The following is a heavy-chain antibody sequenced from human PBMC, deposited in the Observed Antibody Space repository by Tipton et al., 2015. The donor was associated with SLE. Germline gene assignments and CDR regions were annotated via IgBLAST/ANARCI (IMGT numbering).Heavy chain of an antibody. V-gene: IGHV4-59*01. CDR1: GGSITSYY. CDR3: ARHRLDYDYVWGSYRYFDY. J-gene: IGHJ4*02. D-gene: IGHD3-16*02. CDR2: MYYSGST. Sequence: LVKPTETLSLTCTVSGGSITSYYWSWIRQPPGKGLEWIGYMYYSGSTNYNPSLKSRVTISVDTSKNQFSLKLNSVTAADTAVYYCARHRLDYDYVWGSYRYFDYWGQGILVTVSS.